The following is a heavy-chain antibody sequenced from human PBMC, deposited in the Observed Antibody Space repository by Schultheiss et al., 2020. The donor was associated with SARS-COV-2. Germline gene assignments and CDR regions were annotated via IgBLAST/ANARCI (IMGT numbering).Heavy chain of an antibody. CDR2: IYYSGST. CDR1: GGSIGSYY. CDR3: ARVGGSYSWIDY. J-gene: IGHJ4*02. D-gene: IGHD1-26*01. V-gene: IGHV4-59*01. Sequence: SQTLSLTCTVSGGSIGSYYWSWIRQPPGKGLEWIGYIYYSGSTNYNPSLKSRVTISVDTSKNQFSLKLSSVTAADTAVYYCARVGGSYSWIDYWGQGTLVTVSS.